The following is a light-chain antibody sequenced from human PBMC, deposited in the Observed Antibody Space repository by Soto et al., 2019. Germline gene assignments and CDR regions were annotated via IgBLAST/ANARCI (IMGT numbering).Light chain of an antibody. V-gene: IGLV4-69*01. CDR1: RGHSSYT. CDR2: LNSDGSH. CDR3: QTWGTGIEV. Sequence: QSVLTQSPSASASLGASVKLTCTLSRGHSSYTIAWHQQQPEKGPRYLMTLNSDGSHSKGDGIPDRFSGSSSGAERYLSISSLQSEDEADYYCQTWGTGIEVFGGGTQLTVL. J-gene: IGLJ3*02.